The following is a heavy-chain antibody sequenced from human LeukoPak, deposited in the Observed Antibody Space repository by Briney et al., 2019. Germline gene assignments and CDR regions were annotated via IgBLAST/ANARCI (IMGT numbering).Heavy chain of an antibody. CDR3: ARTAYYYGSGSYLGAFDI. J-gene: IGHJ3*02. CDR2: IYYSGST. D-gene: IGHD3-10*01. CDR1: GGSISSYY. V-gene: IGHV4-59*08. Sequence: SETLSLTCTVSGGSISSYYWSWIRQPPGKGLEWIGYIYYSGSTNYNPFLKSRVTISVDTSKNQFSLKLSSVTAADTAVYYCARTAYYYGSGSYLGAFDIWGQGTMVTVSS.